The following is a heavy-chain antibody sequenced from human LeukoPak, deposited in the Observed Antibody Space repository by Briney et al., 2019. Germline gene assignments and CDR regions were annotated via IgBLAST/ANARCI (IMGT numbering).Heavy chain of an antibody. V-gene: IGHV4-59*01. CDR3: ARITTVTTSPHFDY. CDR2: IYYSGST. J-gene: IGHJ4*02. CDR1: GGSISSYY. Sequence: SETLSLTCTVSGGSISSYYWSWIRQPPGKGLGWIGYIYYSGSTNYNPSLKSRVTISVDTSKNQFSLKLSSVTAADTAVYYCARITTVTTSPHFDYWGQGTLVTVSS. D-gene: IGHD4-11*01.